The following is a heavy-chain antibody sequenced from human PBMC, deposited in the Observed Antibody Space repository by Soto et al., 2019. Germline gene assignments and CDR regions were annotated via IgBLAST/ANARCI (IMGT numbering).Heavy chain of an antibody. J-gene: IGHJ5*02. CDR2: IKSKTDGGST. Sequence: EVQLLESGGGLVRPGGSLRLSCAASGFSFSNAWLNWVRQTPGKGLEWVGRIKSKTDGGSTDYAAPVKGRFIISRADSKNTLYLQMNSVKTEDTDVYYCADDCASGSMSLDPWGPGTLVTVSS. V-gene: IGHV3-15*07. CDR1: GFSFSNAW. CDR3: ADDCASGSMSLDP. D-gene: IGHD3-10*01.